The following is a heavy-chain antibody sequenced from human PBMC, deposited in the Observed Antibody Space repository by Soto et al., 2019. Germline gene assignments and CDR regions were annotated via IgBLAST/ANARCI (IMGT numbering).Heavy chain of an antibody. D-gene: IGHD5-12*01. Sequence: PSETLSLTCTVSGGSISSYYWSWIRQPPGKGLEWIGYIYYSGSTNYNPSLKSRVTISVDTSKNQFSLKLSSVTAADTAVYYCARGYSGYDHGYWGQGTLVT. J-gene: IGHJ4*02. CDR2: IYYSGST. V-gene: IGHV4-59*01. CDR3: ARGYSGYDHGY. CDR1: GGSISSYY.